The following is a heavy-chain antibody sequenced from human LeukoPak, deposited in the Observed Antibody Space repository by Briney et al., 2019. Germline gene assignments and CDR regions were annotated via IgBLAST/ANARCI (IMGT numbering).Heavy chain of an antibody. Sequence: PSETLSLTCAVYGGSFSGYYWSWIRQPPGKGLEWVGEINHSGSTNYNPSLKSRVTISVDTSKNQFSLKLSSVTAADTAVYYCARGPGQLERLIDYWGQGTLVTVSS. J-gene: IGHJ4*02. CDR2: INHSGST. V-gene: IGHV4-34*01. CDR1: GGSFSGYY. D-gene: IGHD1-1*01. CDR3: ARGPGQLERLIDY.